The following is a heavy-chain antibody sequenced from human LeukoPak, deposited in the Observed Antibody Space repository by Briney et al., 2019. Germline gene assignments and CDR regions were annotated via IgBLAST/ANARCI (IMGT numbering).Heavy chain of an antibody. J-gene: IGHJ4*02. CDR1: GYTFTGWY. Sequence: ASVKGSCKASGYTFTGWYMHWVRQAPGQGFGWMGWINPNSGDTNYAQKFQGRVTMTRDTSISTAHMELSRLRSDDTAVYYCARANPLYCSSTTCLFDYWGQGTLVTVSS. CDR2: INPNSGDT. D-gene: IGHD2-2*01. CDR3: ARANPLYCSSTTCLFDY. V-gene: IGHV1-2*02.